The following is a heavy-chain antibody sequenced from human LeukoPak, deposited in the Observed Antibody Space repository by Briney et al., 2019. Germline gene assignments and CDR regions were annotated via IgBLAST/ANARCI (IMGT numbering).Heavy chain of an antibody. CDR1: GFTFSDFA. V-gene: IGHV3-23*01. CDR3: AKPQGYYYYYGMDV. Sequence: GGSLRLSCAASGFTFSDFAVNWVRQAPGKGLEWVTAISGNGGSTYYADSVKGRFSISRDNSKNTLFLQMNSPTAEDTAVYYCAKPQGYYYYYGMDVWGQGTTVTVSS. CDR2: ISGNGGST. J-gene: IGHJ6*02.